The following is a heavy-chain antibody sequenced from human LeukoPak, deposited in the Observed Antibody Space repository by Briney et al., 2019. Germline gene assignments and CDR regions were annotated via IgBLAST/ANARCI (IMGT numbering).Heavy chain of an antibody. V-gene: IGHV3-48*01. J-gene: IGHJ4*02. CDR2: ISSSSSTI. D-gene: IGHD6-13*01. Sequence: GGSLRLSCAASGFTFSSYSMNWVRQAPGKGLEWVSYISSSSSTIYYADSVKGRFTISRDNSKNTLYLQMNSLRAEDTAVYYCAKGNPGYSSSWYYFDYWGQGTLVTVSS. CDR1: GFTFSSYS. CDR3: AKGNPGYSSSWYYFDY.